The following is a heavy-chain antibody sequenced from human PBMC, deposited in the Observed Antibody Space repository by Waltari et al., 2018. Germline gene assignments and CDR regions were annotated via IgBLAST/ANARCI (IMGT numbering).Heavy chain of an antibody. D-gene: IGHD2-8*02. J-gene: IGHJ3*01. CDR3: VLVLRPYLYWAIFVWFVV. CDR1: GGPFSGFS. Sequence: QVQLQQWGAGVLTPSETLSLTCAVHGGPFSGFSWTWVRQSPGKGLEWIWEINPGGIPKYIPSLKSRVSIFVVMSKNDFSLSLNSVTSVYSVVYYCVLVLRPYLYWAIFVWFVVWG. CDR2: INPGGIP. V-gene: IGHV4-34*02.